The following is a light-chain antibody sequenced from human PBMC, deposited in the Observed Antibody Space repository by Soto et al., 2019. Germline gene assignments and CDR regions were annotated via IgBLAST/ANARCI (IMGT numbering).Light chain of an antibody. J-gene: IGKJ1*01. CDR3: QKYNSAPWT. CDR1: QAISKS. CDR2: AAS. Sequence: DIQMTQSPSSLSASVGDRVTITCRASQAISKSLAWYQQKPGKVPKLLIYAASTLQSGVPSRFSGSGSGTEFTLTISSLQPEDVATYSCQKYNSAPWTFGQGTKVEIK. V-gene: IGKV1-27*01.